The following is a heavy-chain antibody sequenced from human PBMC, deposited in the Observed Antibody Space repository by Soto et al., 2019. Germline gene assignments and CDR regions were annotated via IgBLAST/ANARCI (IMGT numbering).Heavy chain of an antibody. CDR1: GFTFSSFA. J-gene: IGHJ3*02. CDR3: GKPEYDSSGYSSMGNAFDM. CDR2: ISNSGAST. D-gene: IGHD3-22*01. V-gene: IGHV3-23*01. Sequence: EVQLLESGGGLVQPGGSLRLSCAASGFTFSSFAMTWVRQAPGKGLEWVSAISNSGASTYYADSVKGRFTISRDNSKNTLYLQMNSLRAEDTALYYCGKPEYDSSGYSSMGNAFDMWGQGTMVTVSS.